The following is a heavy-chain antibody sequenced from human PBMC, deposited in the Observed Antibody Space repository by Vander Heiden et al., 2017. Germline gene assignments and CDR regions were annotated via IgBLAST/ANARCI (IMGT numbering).Heavy chain of an antibody. D-gene: IGHD4-17*01. J-gene: IGHJ3*02. Sequence: QVQLQESGPGLMKPSQTLSLTCTVSGDTVISGGYYCNGIGQHAGKCPEWIVYIFDSVSTYYNPSLKSRITISVDASQNQFSLKLTSVTAADTAVYYCARTILTTVIAPENAFDIWGQGTMVTVSS. CDR1: GDTVISGGYY. V-gene: IGHV4-31*03. CDR2: IFDSVST. CDR3: ARTILTTVIAPENAFDI.